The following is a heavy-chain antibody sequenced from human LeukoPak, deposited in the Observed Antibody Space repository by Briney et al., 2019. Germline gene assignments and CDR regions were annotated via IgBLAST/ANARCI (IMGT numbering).Heavy chain of an antibody. J-gene: IGHJ4*02. V-gene: IGHV3-74*01. Sequence: GGSLRLSCAASGFTFTDYWMHWIRQAPGGGLVWLSRISGDGSSAHYADPVKGRFTISRDNAKNTLYLQMNSLKPGDTAVYYCARPHTGFDSWGQGTLVTVSS. CDR3: ARPHTGFDS. CDR1: GFTFTDYW. CDR2: ISGDGSSA.